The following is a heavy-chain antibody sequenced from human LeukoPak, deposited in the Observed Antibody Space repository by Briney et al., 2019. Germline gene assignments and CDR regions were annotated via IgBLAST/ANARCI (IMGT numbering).Heavy chain of an antibody. Sequence: GRSLRLSCAASGFTFTNHGLHWVRQAPGKGLEWVAVISYDEGKEYYADSVKGRFTISRDNSKNTMFLQMNSLRAEDTAVYYCARDLETITGTIGYYYGLDVWGQGTTVTVSS. D-gene: IGHD1-7*01. J-gene: IGHJ6*01. CDR2: ISYDEGKE. CDR3: ARDLETITGTIGYYYGLDV. V-gene: IGHV3-30*03. CDR1: GFTFTNHG.